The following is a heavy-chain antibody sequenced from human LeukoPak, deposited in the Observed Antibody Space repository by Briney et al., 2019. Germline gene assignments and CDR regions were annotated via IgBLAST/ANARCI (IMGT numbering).Heavy chain of an antibody. J-gene: IGHJ4*02. V-gene: IGHV4-34*01. Sequence: SETLSLTCAVYGVSFSGYYWSWIRQPPGKGLEWIGEINHSGSTNYNPSLKSRVTISVDTSKNQFSLKLSSVTAADTAVYYCARGYDSSGYQDYWGQGTLVTVSS. CDR3: ARGYDSSGYQDY. CDR1: GVSFSGYY. CDR2: INHSGST. D-gene: IGHD3-22*01.